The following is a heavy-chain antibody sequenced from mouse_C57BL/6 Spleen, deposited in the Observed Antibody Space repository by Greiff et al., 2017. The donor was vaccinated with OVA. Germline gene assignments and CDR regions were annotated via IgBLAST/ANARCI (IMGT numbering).Heavy chain of an antibody. CDR3: ARVVARAMDY. CDR1: GFTFSDYG. Sequence: EVQGVESGGGLVKPGGSLKLSCAASGFTFSDYGMHWVRQAPEKGLAWVAYLSSGSSTIYYADTVKGRFTISRDNAKNTLFLQMTSLRSEDTAMYYCARVVARAMDYWGQGTSVTVSS. J-gene: IGHJ4*01. D-gene: IGHD1-1*01. CDR2: LSSGSSTI. V-gene: IGHV5-17*01.